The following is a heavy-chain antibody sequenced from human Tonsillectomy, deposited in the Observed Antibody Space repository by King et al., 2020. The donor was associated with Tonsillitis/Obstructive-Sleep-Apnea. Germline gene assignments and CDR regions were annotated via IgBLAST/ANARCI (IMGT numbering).Heavy chain of an antibody. D-gene: IGHD6-6*01. CDR1: GGSISSSSYY. CDR3: ARRGYSSSSGLPAFFDY. V-gene: IGHV4-39*01. J-gene: IGHJ4*02. CDR2: IYYSGST. Sequence: QLQESGPGLVKPSETLSLTCTVSGGSISSSSYYWDWIRQPPGKGLEWIGSIYYSGSTYYNSSLKSRVTISVDTSKNQLSLKLSSVTAADTAVYYCARRGYSSSSGLPAFFDYWGQGTLVTVSS.